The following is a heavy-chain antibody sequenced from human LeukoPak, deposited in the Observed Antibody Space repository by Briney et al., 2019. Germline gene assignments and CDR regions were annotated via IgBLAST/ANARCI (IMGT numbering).Heavy chain of an antibody. V-gene: IGHV4-34*01. CDR2: INHSGST. CDR1: GGSFNDYY. J-gene: IGHJ3*02. Sequence: SETLSLTCAVYGGSFNDYYWSWIRQPPGKGLEWIGEINHSGSTNYNPSLKSRVTISVDTSKNQFSLKLSSVTAADTAVYYCARERTRLDAFDIWGQGTMVTVSS. D-gene: IGHD1/OR15-1a*01. CDR3: ARERTRLDAFDI.